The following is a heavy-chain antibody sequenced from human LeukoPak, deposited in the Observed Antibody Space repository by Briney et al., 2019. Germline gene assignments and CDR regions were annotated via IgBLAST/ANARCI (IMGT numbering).Heavy chain of an antibody. CDR3: ARQLVVLALDY. Sequence: SETLSLTCTVSGGSISSSSYYWGWIRQPPGKGLEWIGSIYYSGSTYYNPSLKSRVTISVDTSKNQFSLKLSSVTAADTAVYYCARQLVVLALDYWGQGTLVTVSS. V-gene: IGHV4-39*01. J-gene: IGHJ4*02. CDR2: IYYSGST. CDR1: GGSISSSSYY. D-gene: IGHD2-2*01.